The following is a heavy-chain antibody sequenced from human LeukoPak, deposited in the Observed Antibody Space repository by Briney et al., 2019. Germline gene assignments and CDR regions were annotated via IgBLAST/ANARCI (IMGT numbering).Heavy chain of an antibody. D-gene: IGHD2-2*01. V-gene: IGHV4-39*01. J-gene: IGHJ5*02. CDR3: ARGPFIVVVPAAKVWSDP. CDR2: IYYSGST. CDR1: GGSISSSSYY. Sequence: SETLSLTCTVSGGSISSSSYYWGWIRQPPGKGLEWIGSIYYSGSTYYNPSLKSRVTISVDTSKNQFSLKLSSVTAADTAVYYCARGPFIVVVPAAKVWSDPWGQGTLVTVSS.